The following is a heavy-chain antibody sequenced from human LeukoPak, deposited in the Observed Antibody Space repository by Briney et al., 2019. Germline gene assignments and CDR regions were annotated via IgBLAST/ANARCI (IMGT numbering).Heavy chain of an antibody. CDR3: GIHDLAAAGNREDY. J-gene: IGHJ4*02. CDR2: IYPGDSDT. V-gene: IGHV5-51*01. Sequence: GESLKISCKGSGYSFTSYWIGWVRQMPGKGLEWMGIIYPGDSDTRYSPTFKGQVTISAAKSISTDYLQWNGLKPSPMAQYYRGIHDLAAAGNREDYWGQGTLVAVSS. CDR1: GYSFTSYW. D-gene: IGHD6-13*01.